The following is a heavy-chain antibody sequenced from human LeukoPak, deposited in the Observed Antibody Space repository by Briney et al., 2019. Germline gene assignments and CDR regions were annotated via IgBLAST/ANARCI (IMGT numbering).Heavy chain of an antibody. CDR1: GFTFSSYG. Sequence: GGSLRLSCAASGFTFSSYGMHWVRHAPGKGLEWVAFIRYDGSNKYYADSVKGRFTISRDNSKNTLYLQMNSLRAEDTAVYYCAKDLERFGELLQFDYWGQGTLVTVSS. J-gene: IGHJ4*02. D-gene: IGHD3-10*01. CDR2: IRYDGSNK. CDR3: AKDLERFGELLQFDY. V-gene: IGHV3-30*02.